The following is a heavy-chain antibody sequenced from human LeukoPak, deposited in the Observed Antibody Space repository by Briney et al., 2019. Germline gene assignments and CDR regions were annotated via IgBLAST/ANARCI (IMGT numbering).Heavy chain of an antibody. V-gene: IGHV3-23*01. Sequence: PGGSLRLSCAASGFTFSSYGMSWVHQAPGKGLEWVSAISGSGGSTYYADSVKGRFTISRDNSKNTLYLQMNSLRAEDTAVYYCAKALSERVVWWLRTVDYWGQGTLVTVSS. CDR3: AKALSERVVWWLRTVDY. D-gene: IGHD5-12*01. CDR2: ISGSGGST. J-gene: IGHJ4*02. CDR1: GFTFSSYG.